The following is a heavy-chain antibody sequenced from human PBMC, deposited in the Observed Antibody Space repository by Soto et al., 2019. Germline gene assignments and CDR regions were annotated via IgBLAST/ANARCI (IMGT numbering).Heavy chain of an antibody. CDR2: IYWDDDK. D-gene: IGHD6-19*01. J-gene: IGHJ4*02. CDR1: GFSLSSTRMA. CDR3: AHIVVAGLGYYFDY. Sequence: QITLKESGPPLVKPTQTLTLTCTFSGFSLSSTRMAVGXXXXXXXXXXEWLALIYWDDDKRYSPFLKSRLTITKDTSKNQVVLTXSNMDPVDTARYYCAHIVVAGLGYYFDYWGQGTLVTVSS. V-gene: IGHV2-5*02.